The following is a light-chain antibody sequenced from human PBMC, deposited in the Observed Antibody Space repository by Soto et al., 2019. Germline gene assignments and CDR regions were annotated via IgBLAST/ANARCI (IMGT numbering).Light chain of an antibody. J-gene: IGKJ2*01. CDR2: GAS. CDR3: QKYVSSPPRYT. V-gene: IGKV3-20*01. CDR1: QSISSNL. Sequence: SVLTQSPDTLSLSPGESATLSCRASQSISSNLLAWYQQKPGQAPRLLIHGASARASGIPDRFSGSGSGTEFTLTISRREPEDYAVYYCQKYVSSPPRYTFCQGTKLEIK.